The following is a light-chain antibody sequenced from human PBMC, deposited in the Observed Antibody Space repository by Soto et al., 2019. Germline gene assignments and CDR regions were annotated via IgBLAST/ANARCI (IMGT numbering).Light chain of an antibody. Sequence: QSVLTQPPSASGTPGQRVTISCSGGSSNIGINTVNWYQQLPGTAPKLLIYSNNQRPSGVPDRFSGSKSGTSASLAISGLQSEDEADYYCAAWDDSLNGVVFGGGTQLTVL. CDR3: AAWDDSLNGVV. CDR1: SSNIGINT. J-gene: IGLJ3*02. CDR2: SNN. V-gene: IGLV1-44*01.